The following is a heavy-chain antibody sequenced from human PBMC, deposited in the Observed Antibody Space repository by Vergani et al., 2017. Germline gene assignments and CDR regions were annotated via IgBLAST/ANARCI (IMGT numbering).Heavy chain of an antibody. CDR3: ARETCSSTSCLYLGVAFDI. J-gene: IGHJ3*02. V-gene: IGHV4-30-4*01. Sequence: QVQLQESGPGLVKPSQTLSLTCTVSRGSISSGHYYWSWIRRPPGKGLEWIGHIYYSGSTYYKSSLKSLVTISVDTSNNQFSLKLSSVTAADTAVYYCARETCSSTSCLYLGVAFDIWGQGTMVTVSS. CDR1: RGSISSGHYY. CDR2: IYYSGST. D-gene: IGHD2-2*01.